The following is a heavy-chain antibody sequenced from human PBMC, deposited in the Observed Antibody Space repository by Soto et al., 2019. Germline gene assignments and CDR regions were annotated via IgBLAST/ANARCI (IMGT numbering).Heavy chain of an antibody. CDR1: GGSLGSGGDY. CDR2: IYYSGST. V-gene: IGHV4-31*03. D-gene: IGHD6-6*01. CDR3: ARESSDDAFDS. J-gene: IGHJ3*02. Sequence: SETLALTCPVSGGSLGSGGDYWRGIRQHPGKGLEWIGYIYYSGSTYYNPSLKSRVTISVDTSKNQFSLKLSSVTAADTAVYYCARESSDDAFDSWGQGTMVTFSS.